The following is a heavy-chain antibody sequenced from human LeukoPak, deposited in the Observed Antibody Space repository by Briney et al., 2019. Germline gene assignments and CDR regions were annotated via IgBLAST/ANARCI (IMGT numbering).Heavy chain of an antibody. CDR2: ISSSGGST. V-gene: IGHV3-23*01. CDR3: AREPRSWYYFDY. J-gene: IGHJ4*02. Sequence: PGGSLRLSCAASGFAFSSYAMAWVRQAPGKGLEWVSAISSSGGSTEYADSVKGRFTISRDNSKNTLSLQVNSLRAEDTAVYYCAREPRSWYYFDYWGQGTLVTVSS. D-gene: IGHD6-13*01. CDR1: GFAFSSYA.